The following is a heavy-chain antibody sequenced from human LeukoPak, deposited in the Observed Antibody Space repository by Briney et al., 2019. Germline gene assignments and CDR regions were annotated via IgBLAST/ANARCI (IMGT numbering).Heavy chain of an antibody. D-gene: IGHD5/OR15-5a*01. CDR3: AREVSARFYYYYYGMDV. CDR1: GYTFISYG. CDR2: ISAYNGNT. V-gene: IGHV1-18*01. J-gene: IGHJ6*02. Sequence: ASVKVSCKASGYTFISYGISWVRQAPGQGLEWMGWISAYNGNTNCAQKLQSRVTMTTDTSTSTAYMELRSLRSDDTAVYYCAREVSARFYYYYYGMDVWGQGTTVTVSS.